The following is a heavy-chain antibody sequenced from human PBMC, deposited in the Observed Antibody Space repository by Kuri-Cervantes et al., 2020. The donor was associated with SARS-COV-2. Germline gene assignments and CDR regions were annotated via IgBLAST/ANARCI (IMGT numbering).Heavy chain of an antibody. V-gene: IGHV1-18*01. CDR2: ISAYNSNT. CDR1: GYTFNMFG. D-gene: IGHD3-22*01. Sequence: ASVKVSCKASGYTFNMFGYGWVRQAPGQGLERMGWISAYNSNTNYAQKFQGRIDMITDTSTSTAYMELRNLRSDDTAVYYCARGNYDSSGYYGFWYFDYWGQGTLVTVSS. J-gene: IGHJ4*02. CDR3: ARGNYDSSGYYGFWYFDY.